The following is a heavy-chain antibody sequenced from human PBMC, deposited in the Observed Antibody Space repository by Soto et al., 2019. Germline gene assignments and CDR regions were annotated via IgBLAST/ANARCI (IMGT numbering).Heavy chain of an antibody. J-gene: IGHJ4*02. CDR1: GGSISSGGYY. CDR3: AWGYSNYAPLFDY. Sequence: SETLSLTCTVSGGSISSGGYYWSWIRQHPGKGLEWIGYIYYSGSTYYNPSLKSRVTISVDTSKNRFSLKLSSVTAADTAVYYCAWGYSNYAPLFDYCGQGTLVTVSA. V-gene: IGHV4-31*03. CDR2: IYYSGST. D-gene: IGHD4-4*01.